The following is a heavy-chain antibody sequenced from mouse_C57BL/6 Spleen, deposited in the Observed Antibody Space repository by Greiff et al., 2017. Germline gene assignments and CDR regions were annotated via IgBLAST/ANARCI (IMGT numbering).Heavy chain of an antibody. V-gene: IGHV2-2*01. CDR1: GFSLTSYG. J-gene: IGHJ4*01. D-gene: IGHD6-5*01. Sequence: QVQLQQSGPGLVQPSQCLSITCTVSGFSLTSYGVHWVRQSPGKGLEWLGVIWSGGSTDYNAAFISSLSISKKDSKSQVFFKMNRLQADDTAIYYGARKSYDYYAMDYWGQGTSVTVSS. CDR2: IWSGGST. CDR3: ARKSYDYYAMDY.